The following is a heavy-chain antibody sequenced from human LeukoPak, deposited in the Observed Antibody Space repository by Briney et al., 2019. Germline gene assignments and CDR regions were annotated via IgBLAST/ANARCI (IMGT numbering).Heavy chain of an antibody. Sequence: PSETLSLTCTVSGYSISSGYYWGWIRQPPGKGLEWIGSIYHSGSTNYNPSLKSRVTISVDTSKNQSSLKLSSVTAADTAVYYCARRYSGYARGVGEGYYYYYMDVWGKGTTVTISS. CDR3: ARRYSGYARGVGEGYYYYYMDV. CDR1: GYSISSGYY. CDR2: IYHSGST. J-gene: IGHJ6*03. D-gene: IGHD5-12*01. V-gene: IGHV4-38-2*02.